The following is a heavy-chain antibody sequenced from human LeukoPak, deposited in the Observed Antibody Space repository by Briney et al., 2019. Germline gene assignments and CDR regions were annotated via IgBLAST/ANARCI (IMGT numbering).Heavy chain of an antibody. D-gene: IGHD6-13*01. CDR3: ARDDRGYSSSWSTFDY. J-gene: IGHJ4*02. Sequence: GGSLRLSCAASGFTFSSYAMHWVRQAPGKGLEWVAVISYDGSNKYYADSVKGRFTISRDNSKNTLYLQMNSLRVEDTAVYYCARDDRGYSSSWSTFDYWGQGTLVTVSS. CDR2: ISYDGSNK. V-gene: IGHV3-30*04. CDR1: GFTFSSYA.